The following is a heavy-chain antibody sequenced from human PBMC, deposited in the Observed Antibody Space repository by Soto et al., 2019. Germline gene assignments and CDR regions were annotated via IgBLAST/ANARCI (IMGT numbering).Heavy chain of an antibody. CDR3: ARERGGSPGWFDP. J-gene: IGHJ5*02. Sequence: QVQLVESGGGVVQPGRSLRLSCAASGFTFSRHGMYWVRQAPGKGLEWVAAIWYDGSNTYYADSVKGRFTISRDNSKNTLELQMNSLRAEDTAVYYWARERGGSPGWFDPWGQGTLVTASS. D-gene: IGHD3-16*01. CDR1: GFTFSRHG. CDR2: IWYDGSNT. V-gene: IGHV3-33*01.